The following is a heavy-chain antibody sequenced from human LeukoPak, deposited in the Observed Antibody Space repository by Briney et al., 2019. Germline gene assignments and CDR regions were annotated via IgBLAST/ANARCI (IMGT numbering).Heavy chain of an antibody. Sequence: SETLSLTCAVYGGSFSGYYWSWIRQPPGKGLEWIGEINHSGSTNYNPSLKSRVTISVDTSKNQFSLKLSSVTAADTAVYYCARRRITIFGVAQASGLVPAFDYWGQGTLVTVSS. D-gene: IGHD3-3*01. CDR1: GGSFSGYY. CDR3: ARRRITIFGVAQASGLVPAFDY. V-gene: IGHV4-34*01. J-gene: IGHJ4*02. CDR2: INHSGST.